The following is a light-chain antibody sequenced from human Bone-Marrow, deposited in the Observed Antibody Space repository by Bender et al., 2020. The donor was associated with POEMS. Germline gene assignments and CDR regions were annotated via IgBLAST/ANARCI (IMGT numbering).Light chain of an antibody. V-gene: IGLV2-8*01. CDR3: MIWHNSAWV. CDR2: EVS. CDR1: SSDIGSYNY. Sequence: QSALTQPASVSGSPGQSITISCSGTSSDIGSYNYVSWYQHHPGKVPKLMIYEVSKRPSGVPARFSGSKSGNTASLTVSGLQAEDEGDYYCMIWHNSAWVFGGGTKLTVL. J-gene: IGLJ3*02.